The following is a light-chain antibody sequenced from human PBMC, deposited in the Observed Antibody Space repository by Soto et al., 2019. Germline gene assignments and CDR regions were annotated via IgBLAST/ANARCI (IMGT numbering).Light chain of an antibody. Sequence: ILLAQSRCCLCATVLDRVTITCRASQGIDTSLVWYQQKPGKAPKLLIYAPSNFQSGVPSRFSGSGSGTHFTLTISSLQPEDFATYYCQQLHGYPITFGQGTRLEIK. J-gene: IGKJ5*01. CDR1: QGIDTS. CDR3: QQLHGYPIT. V-gene: IGKV1-9*01. CDR2: APS.